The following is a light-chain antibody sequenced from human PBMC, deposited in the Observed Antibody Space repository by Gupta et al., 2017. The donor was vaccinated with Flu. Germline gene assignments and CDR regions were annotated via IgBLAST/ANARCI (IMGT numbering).Light chain of an antibody. J-gene: IGKJ4*02. Sequence: EIVMTQSPATLSVSPGERTTLPCRASQSVSNDLAWYQQKPGQTPRLLIYGASTRATGIAARFSGSGSGTEFTLTISSLQSEDFAVYYCQQYNNWPPLTFGGGTKVEIK. CDR3: QQYNNWPPLT. CDR2: GAS. V-gene: IGKV3-15*01. CDR1: QSVSND.